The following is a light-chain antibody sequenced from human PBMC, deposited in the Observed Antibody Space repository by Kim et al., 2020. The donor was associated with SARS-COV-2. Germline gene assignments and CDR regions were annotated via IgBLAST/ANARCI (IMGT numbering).Light chain of an antibody. Sequence: QSALTQPPSASGSPGQSVTISCTGTSSDVGAYNYVSWYQQHPGKAPKLMIYEVSKRPSGVSDRFSGSKSGNTASLTVSGLQAEDEADYYCSSYAGSNNVFGTGTKVTVL. CDR1: SSDVGAYNY. J-gene: IGLJ1*01. CDR3: SSYAGSNNV. CDR2: EVS. V-gene: IGLV2-8*01.